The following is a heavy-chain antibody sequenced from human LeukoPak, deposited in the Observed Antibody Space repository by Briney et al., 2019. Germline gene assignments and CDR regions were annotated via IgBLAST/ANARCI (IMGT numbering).Heavy chain of an antibody. CDR3: AKDTSIGKYCTSGVCSPFDY. Sequence: GGSLRLSCAGSGFTFSSYAMSWVRQAPGKGLEWVSAISDSGDYTYYADSVKGRFTISRDNSKNTLYLHVNSLRAEDTAVYYCAKDTSIGKYCTSGVCSPFDYWGQGTLVNISS. CDR1: GFTFSSYA. J-gene: IGHJ4*02. D-gene: IGHD2-8*01. CDR2: ISDSGDYT. V-gene: IGHV3-23*01.